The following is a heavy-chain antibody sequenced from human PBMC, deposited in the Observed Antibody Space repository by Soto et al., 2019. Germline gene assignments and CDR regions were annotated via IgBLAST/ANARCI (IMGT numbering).Heavy chain of an antibody. Sequence: GGSLRLSVAASGFTFSSFGMHGVGQAPGKGLGGVAVIWYDGSKKYYSDSVKGRFTISRDNSKNTLYLQMNSLRAEDTAVYYCARDPKVVVPGYEGYMDVWGKGTTVTVSS. CDR1: GFTFSSFG. V-gene: IGHV3-33*01. D-gene: IGHD2-2*01. CDR2: IWYDGSKK. CDR3: ARDPKVVVPGYEGYMDV. J-gene: IGHJ6*03.